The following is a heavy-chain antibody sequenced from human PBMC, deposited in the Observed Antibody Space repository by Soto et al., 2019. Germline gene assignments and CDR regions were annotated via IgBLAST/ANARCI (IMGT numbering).Heavy chain of an antibody. Sequence: QVQLQESGPGLVKPSGTLSLTCAVSGGSISSSNWWSWVRQPPGKGLEWIGQTYHRGSNNYNPSLQSRGTISVDKSKNQFSLKLSSVTAADTAVYYCASLPATSDFDYWGQGTLVTVSS. V-gene: IGHV4-4*02. CDR3: ASLPATSDFDY. CDR1: GGSISSSNW. CDR2: TYHRGSN. J-gene: IGHJ4*02. D-gene: IGHD2-2*01.